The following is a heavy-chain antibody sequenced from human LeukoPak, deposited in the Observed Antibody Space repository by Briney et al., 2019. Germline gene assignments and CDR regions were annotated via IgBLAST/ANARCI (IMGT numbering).Heavy chain of an antibody. V-gene: IGHV3-48*03. D-gene: IGHD3-10*02. Sequence: PGGSLRLSCAASGFIFKKTWMTWVRQAPGKGLEWVSYISSSGSTIYYADSVKGRFTISRDNAKNSLYLQMNSLRAEDTAVYYCAELGITMIGGVWGKGTTVTISS. CDR2: ISSSGSTI. CDR1: GFIFKKTW. J-gene: IGHJ6*04. CDR3: AELGITMIGGV.